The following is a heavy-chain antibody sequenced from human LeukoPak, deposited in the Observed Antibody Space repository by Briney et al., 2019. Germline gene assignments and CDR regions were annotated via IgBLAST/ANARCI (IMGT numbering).Heavy chain of an antibody. CDR2: IKQDGSEK. V-gene: IGHV3-7*01. J-gene: IGHJ6*03. Sequence: PGGSLRLSCAASGFTFSSYWMSWVRQAPGKGLEWVANIKQDGSEKYYVDSVKGRFTISRDNAKNSLYLQMNSLRAEDTAVYYCARMPEQWLVTLYYYYYMDVWGKGTTVTVSS. CDR3: ARMPEQWLVTLYYYYYMDV. CDR1: GFTFSSYW. D-gene: IGHD6-19*01.